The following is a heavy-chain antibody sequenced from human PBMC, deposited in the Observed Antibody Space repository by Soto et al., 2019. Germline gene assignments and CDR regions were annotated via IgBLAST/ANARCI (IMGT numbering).Heavy chain of an antibody. J-gene: IGHJ4*02. Sequence: PGGSLRLSCAASGFTFSSYSMNWVRQAPGKGLEWVSYISSSSSTIYYADSVKGRFTISRDNAKNSLYLQMNSLRDEDTAVYYCARDRPYYGPLNPYFDYWGQGTLVTVSS. V-gene: IGHV3-48*02. CDR2: ISSSSSTI. CDR1: GFTFSSYS. CDR3: ARDRPYYGPLNPYFDY. D-gene: IGHD3-10*01.